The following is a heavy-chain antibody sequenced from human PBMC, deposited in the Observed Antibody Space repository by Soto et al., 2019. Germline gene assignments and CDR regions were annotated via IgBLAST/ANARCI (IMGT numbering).Heavy chain of an antibody. V-gene: IGHV1-18*01. CDR3: ARADYSSSLYYYYYMDV. Sequence: VKVSCKASGYTFTSYGISWVRQAPGQGLEWMGWISAYNGNTNYAQKLQGRVTMTTDTSTSTAYMELRSLRSDDTAVYYCARADYSSSLYYYYYMDVWGKGTTVTVSS. CDR2: ISAYNGNT. D-gene: IGHD6-6*01. CDR1: GYTFTSYG. J-gene: IGHJ6*03.